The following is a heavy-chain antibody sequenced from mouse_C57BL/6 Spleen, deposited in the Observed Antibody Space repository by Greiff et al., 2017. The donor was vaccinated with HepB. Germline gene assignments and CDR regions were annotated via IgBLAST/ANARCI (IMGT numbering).Heavy chain of an antibody. CDR3: GATVVAPFAY. D-gene: IGHD1-1*01. CDR1: GFTFSDYG. V-gene: IGHV5-17*01. CDR2: ISSGSSTI. Sequence: EVMLVESGGGLVKPGGSLKLSCAASGFTFSDYGMHWVRQAPEKGLEWVAYISSGSSTIYYADTVKGRFTISRDNAKNTLFLQMTSLRSEDTAMYYCGATVVAPFAYWGQGTLVTVSA. J-gene: IGHJ3*01.